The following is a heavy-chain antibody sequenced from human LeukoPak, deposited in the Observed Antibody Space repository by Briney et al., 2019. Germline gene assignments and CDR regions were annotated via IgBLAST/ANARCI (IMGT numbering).Heavy chain of an antibody. CDR2: ISSSGSTI. CDR1: GFTFSNAW. J-gene: IGHJ6*03. CDR3: ARGRPYYYYMDV. D-gene: IGHD6-25*01. Sequence: PGGSLRLSCAASGFTFSNAWMNWVRQAPGKGLEWVSYISSSGSTIYYADSVKGRFTISRDNAKNSLYLQMNSLRAEDTAVYYCARGRPYYYYMDVWGKGTTVTISS. V-gene: IGHV3-48*04.